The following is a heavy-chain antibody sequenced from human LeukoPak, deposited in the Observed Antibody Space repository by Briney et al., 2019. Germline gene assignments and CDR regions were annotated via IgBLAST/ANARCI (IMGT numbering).Heavy chain of an antibody. V-gene: IGHV3-30-3*01. Sequence: GGSLRLSCAASGFTFSSYAMHWVRQAPGKGLEWVAVISDDGSNKYYADSVKGRFTISRDNSKNTLYLQMNSLRAEDTAVYYCAKDGGVLMVYALYFDYWGQGTLVTVSS. J-gene: IGHJ4*02. CDR2: ISDDGSNK. CDR1: GFTFSSYA. CDR3: AKDGGVLMVYALYFDY. D-gene: IGHD2-8*01.